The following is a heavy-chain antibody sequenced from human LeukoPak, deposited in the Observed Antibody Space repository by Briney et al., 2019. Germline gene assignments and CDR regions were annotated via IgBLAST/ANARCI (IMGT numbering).Heavy chain of an antibody. V-gene: IGHV3-48*01. J-gene: IGHJ4*02. CDR3: ARGASGTYSYYFDY. Sequence: PGGSLRLFCAASGLIFSSCSMSWVRQAPGKGLEWVSYISVGGSTIYYADSVKGRFTISRDNSKNTLYLQMNSLRAEDTAVYYCARGASGTYSYYFDYWGQGTLVTVSS. D-gene: IGHD3-10*01. CDR1: GLIFSSCS. CDR2: ISVGGSTI.